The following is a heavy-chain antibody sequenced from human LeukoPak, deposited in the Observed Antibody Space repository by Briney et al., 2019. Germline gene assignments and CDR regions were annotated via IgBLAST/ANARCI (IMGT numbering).Heavy chain of an antibody. CDR3: ARGRYYYDSSGYYADFDY. CDR2: INHSGST. D-gene: IGHD3-22*01. V-gene: IGHV4-34*01. CDR1: GGSFSGYY. J-gene: IGHJ4*02. Sequence: PSETLSLTCAVYGGSFSGYYWSWIRQPPGKGLEWIGEINHSGSTNYNPSLKSRVTISVDTSKNQFSLKLSSVTAADTAVYYCARGRYYYDSSGYYADFDYWGQGTLVTVSS.